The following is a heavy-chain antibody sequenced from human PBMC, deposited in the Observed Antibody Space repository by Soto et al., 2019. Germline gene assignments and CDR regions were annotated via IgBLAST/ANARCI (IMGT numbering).Heavy chain of an antibody. CDR2: IWYDGSNK. J-gene: IGHJ6*02. D-gene: IGHD3-9*01. CDR3: ARQHRDILTGLRWNGMDV. V-gene: IGHV3-33*01. Sequence: GVSLRLSCAASGFTFSSYGMHWVRQAPGKGLEWVAVIWYDGSNKYYADSVKGRFTISRDNSKNTLYLQMNSLRAEDTAVYYCARQHRDILTGLRWNGMDVWGQGPTVTVSS. CDR1: GFTFSSYG.